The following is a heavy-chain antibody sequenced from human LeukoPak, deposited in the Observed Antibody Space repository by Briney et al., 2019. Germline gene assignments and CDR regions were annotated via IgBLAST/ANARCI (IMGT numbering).Heavy chain of an antibody. V-gene: IGHV3-13*01. CDR1: GFTFSSYD. J-gene: IGHJ3*02. CDR3: ARVLTARSGGYDAFDI. D-gene: IGHD6-25*01. CDR2: IDTTGDT. Sequence: GGSLRLSCAASGFTFSSYDMHWVRQGSGKGLEWVSAIDTTGDTYYPGSVKGRFTISRENAKSSLYLQMNSLRAGDTAVYYCARVLTARSGGYDAFDIWGQGTMVTVSS.